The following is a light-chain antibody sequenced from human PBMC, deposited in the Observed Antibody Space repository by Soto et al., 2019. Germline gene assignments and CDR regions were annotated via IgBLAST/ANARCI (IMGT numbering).Light chain of an antibody. CDR2: EGS. V-gene: IGLV2-23*01. J-gene: IGLJ1*01. CDR1: SSDVGSYNL. CDR3: CSYAGSSTYV. Sequence: LTQPASVSGSPGKSITISCTGTSSDVGSYNLVSWYQQHPGKAPKLMIYEGSKRPSGVSNRFSGSKSGNTASLTISGLQAEDEADYYCCSYAGSSTYVFGTGTKVTVL.